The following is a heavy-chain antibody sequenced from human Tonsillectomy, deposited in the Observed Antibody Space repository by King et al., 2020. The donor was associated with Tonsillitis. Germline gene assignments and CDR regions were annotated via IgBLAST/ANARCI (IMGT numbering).Heavy chain of an antibody. V-gene: IGHV3-74*01. Sequence: VQLVESGGGLVQPGGSLRLSCAASGFTFNTYWMHWVRQAPGKGLMWVSRINSDGRTTSYADSVKGRFTISRDNAKNTLYLQMNSLRAEDTAVYYCTRGDDKYSRGFDPLGQGTAGNVSS. CDR3: TRGDDKYSRGFDP. J-gene: IGHJ5*02. CDR1: GFTFNTYW. D-gene: IGHD6-6*01. CDR2: INSDGRTT.